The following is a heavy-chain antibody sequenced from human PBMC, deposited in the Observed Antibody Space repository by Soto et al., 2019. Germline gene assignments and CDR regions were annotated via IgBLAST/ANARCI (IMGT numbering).Heavy chain of an antibody. J-gene: IGHJ4*02. CDR3: ARYSGWFAASYFGY. Sequence: SETLSLTCAVYGGSFSGYYWSWIRQPPGKGLEWIGEINHSGSTNYNPSLKSRVTISVDTSKNQFSLKLSSVTAADTAVYYCARYSGWFAASYFGYWGQGTLATVSS. D-gene: IGHD5-12*01. V-gene: IGHV4-34*01. CDR1: GGSFSGYY. CDR2: INHSGST.